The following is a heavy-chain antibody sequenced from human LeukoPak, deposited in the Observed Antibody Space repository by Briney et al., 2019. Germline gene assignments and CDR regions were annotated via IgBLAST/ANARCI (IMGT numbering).Heavy chain of an antibody. D-gene: IGHD5-18*01. CDR3: ATSSGYSYGTGDY. CDR2: IIPIFGTA. V-gene: IGHV1-69*05. CDR1: GGTFSSYA. Sequence: ASVKVSCKASGGTFSSYAISWVRQAPGQGLEWMGGIIPIFGTANYAQKFQGRVTITTDESTSTAYMELSSLRSEDTAVYYCATSSGYSYGTGDYWGQGTLVTVSS. J-gene: IGHJ4*02.